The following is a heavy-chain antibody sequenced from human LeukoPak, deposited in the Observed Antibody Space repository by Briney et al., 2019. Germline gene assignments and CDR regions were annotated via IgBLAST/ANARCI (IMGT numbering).Heavy chain of an antibody. J-gene: IGHJ4*02. CDR2: ISSSSSTI. CDR1: GFTFSDYS. D-gene: IGHD2-15*01. V-gene: IGHV3-48*04. Sequence: PGGSLRLSCAASGFTFSDYSMNWVRQAPGKGLGWVSYISSSSSTIYYADSVKGRFTISRDNAKNSLFLQMNSLRAEDTAIYYCTTDTWYSAGHWGQGTLVTVSS. CDR3: TTDTWYSAGH.